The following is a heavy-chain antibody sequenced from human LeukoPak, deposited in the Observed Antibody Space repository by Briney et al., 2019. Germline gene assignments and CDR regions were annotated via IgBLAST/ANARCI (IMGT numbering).Heavy chain of an antibody. CDR2: INSDGSST. D-gene: IGHD2-15*01. Sequence: GGSLRLSCAASGFTFSGYWMHWVRQAPGKGLVWVSRINSDGSSTSYADSVKGRFTISRDNAKNTLYLQMNSLRAEDTAVYYCARAGVAARGRAYYYYGMDVWGQGTTVTVSS. CDR1: GFTFSGYW. J-gene: IGHJ6*02. V-gene: IGHV3-74*01. CDR3: ARAGVAARGRAYYYYGMDV.